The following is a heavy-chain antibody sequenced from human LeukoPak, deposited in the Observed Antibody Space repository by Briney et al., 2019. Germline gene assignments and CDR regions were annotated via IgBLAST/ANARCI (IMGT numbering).Heavy chain of an antibody. J-gene: IGHJ3*02. V-gene: IGHV3-30-3*01. CDR2: ISYDGSNK. CDR3: ATAQSVQVAFDI. Sequence: GGSLRLSCAASGFTFSSYAMHWVRQAPGKGLEWVAVISYDGSNKYYADSVKGRFTISRDNSKNTLYLQINSLKTEDTAVYYCATAQSVQVAFDIWGQGTMVTVSS. CDR1: GFTFSSYA. D-gene: IGHD5/OR15-5a*01.